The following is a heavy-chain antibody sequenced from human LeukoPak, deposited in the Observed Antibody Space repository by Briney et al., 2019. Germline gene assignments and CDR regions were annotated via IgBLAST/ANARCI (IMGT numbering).Heavy chain of an antibody. CDR3: ARRGLPDV. V-gene: IGHV3-30-3*01. D-gene: IGHD2-15*01. J-gene: IGHJ6*03. CDR2: ISYDGSNK. Sequence: GSLRLSCAASGFTFSSYAMHWVRQAPGKGLEWVAVISYDGSNKYYADSVKGRFTISRDNSKNTLYLQMNSLRAEDTAVYYCARRGLPDVWGKGTTVTVSS. CDR1: GFTFSSYA.